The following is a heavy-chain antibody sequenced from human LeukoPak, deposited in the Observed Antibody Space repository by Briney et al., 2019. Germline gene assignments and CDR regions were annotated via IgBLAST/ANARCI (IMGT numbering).Heavy chain of an antibody. V-gene: IGHV3-20*04. CDR1: GFTFGDYG. J-gene: IGHJ5*02. CDR3: ARSGVVPAAIYANWFDP. D-gene: IGHD2-2*01. CDR2: INSNGGST. Sequence: GGSLRLSCAASGFTFGDYGRSWVRKAPGKVMEWVSGINSNGGSTGYADSVKGRFTISRDNAKNSLYLQINSLRAEDTALYYCARSGVVPAAIYANWFDPWGQGTLVTVSS.